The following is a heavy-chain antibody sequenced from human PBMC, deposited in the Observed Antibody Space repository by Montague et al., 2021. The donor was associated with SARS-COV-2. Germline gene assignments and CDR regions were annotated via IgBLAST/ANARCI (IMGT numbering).Heavy chain of an antibody. J-gene: IGHJ4*02. CDR3: ARFGSGTLEFDL. CDR1: GGSISSGYSY. D-gene: IGHD1-26*01. V-gene: IGHV4-61*02. Sequence: TLSLTCTVSGGSISSGYSYWSWIRQPAGKGLEWIGRIRTTGHTDYNSSLESRVFMSVDTSTNQFSLSLTSVTAADTAVYFCARFGSGTLEFDLWGQGTLVTVSS. CDR2: IRTTGHT.